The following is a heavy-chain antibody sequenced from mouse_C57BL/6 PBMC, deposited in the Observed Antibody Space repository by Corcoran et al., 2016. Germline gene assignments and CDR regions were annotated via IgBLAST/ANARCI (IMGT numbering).Heavy chain of an antibody. V-gene: IGHV1-26*01. CDR1: GYTFTDYY. CDR3: ARRRDGRYYFDY. J-gene: IGHJ2*01. D-gene: IGHD3-1*01. CDR2: INPNNGGT. Sequence: EVQLQQSGPELVKPGASVKISCKASGYTFTDYYMNWVKQSHGKSLEWSGDINPNNGGTSYNQKFKGKATLTVDKSSSTAYMELRSLTSDDSAVYYCARRRDGRYYFDYWGQGTTLTVSS.